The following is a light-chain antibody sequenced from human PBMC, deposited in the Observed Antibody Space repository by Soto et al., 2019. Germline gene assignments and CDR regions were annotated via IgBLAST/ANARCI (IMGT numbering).Light chain of an antibody. CDR3: QQYNTSS. CDR2: KTS. J-gene: IGKJ2*01. Sequence: IQMTKYPSTLSACVGDRVSITCRASQSLNSWLAWYQQKPGKAPKLLIYKTSTLESGVPSRFSGSGSGTEFTLTISNLQPDDFATYYCQQYNTSSLVQGTKVYIK. V-gene: IGKV1-5*03. CDR1: QSLNSW.